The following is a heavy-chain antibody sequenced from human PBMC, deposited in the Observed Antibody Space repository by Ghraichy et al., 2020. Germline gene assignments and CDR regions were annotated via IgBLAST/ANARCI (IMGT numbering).Heavy chain of an antibody. CDR3: AKDSGQYSSGWGRDDY. Sequence: GGSLRLSCAASGFTFSSYAMNWVRQAPGKGLEWVSTIGSSGGNTYYADSVKGRFTISRDNSKNTLYLQMNSLRAEDTAVYYCAKDSGQYSSGWGRDDYWGQGTLVTVSS. CDR2: IGSSGGNT. D-gene: IGHD6-19*01. V-gene: IGHV3-23*01. J-gene: IGHJ4*02. CDR1: GFTFSSYA.